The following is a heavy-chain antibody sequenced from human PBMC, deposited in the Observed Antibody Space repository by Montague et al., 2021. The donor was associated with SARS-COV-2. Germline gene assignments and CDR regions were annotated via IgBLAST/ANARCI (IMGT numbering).Heavy chain of an antibody. CDR3: ARLGITLGGVIVIRYYFDF. CDR1: GASRSTKNYY. CDR2: IAYSATS. V-gene: IGHV4-39*01. D-gene: IGHD3-16*02. J-gene: IGHJ4*02. Sequence: SETLSLTCTFSGASRSTKNYYWGWIRQPPGKGLEWIGSIAYSATSYSTPSLKSRVTMSVDTSRTQLYLNLSSATVADTAVYYCARLGITLGGVIVIRYYFDFWGQGTLVTVSS.